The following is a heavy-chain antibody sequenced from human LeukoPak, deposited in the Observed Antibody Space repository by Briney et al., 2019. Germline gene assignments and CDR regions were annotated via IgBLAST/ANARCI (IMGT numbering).Heavy chain of an antibody. CDR1: GGSFSGYY. V-gene: IGHV3-7*01. J-gene: IGHJ4*02. CDR2: IKQDGSEK. D-gene: IGHD3-9*01. Sequence: PSETLSLTCAVYGGSFSGYYWSWVRQAPGKGLEWVANIKQDGSEKYYVDSVKGRFTISRDNAKNSLYLQMNSLRAEDTAVYYCAKGPFDWLLYCDYWGQGTLVTVSS. CDR3: AKGPFDWLLYCDY.